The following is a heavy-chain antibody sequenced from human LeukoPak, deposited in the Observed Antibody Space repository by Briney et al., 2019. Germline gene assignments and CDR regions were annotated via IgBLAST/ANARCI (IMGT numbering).Heavy chain of an antibody. Sequence: PGGSLRLSCAASGFSLDRYSMNWVRQVPGKGLEWVSLISSANSYIYYSDSVEGRFTISRDNGKNSLYLQMNSLRAEDTAVYYCARLFGYCSGGNCYEDFFDYWGQGILVTVSS. J-gene: IGHJ4*02. V-gene: IGHV3-21*01. CDR3: ARLFGYCSGGNCYEDFFDY. CDR2: ISSANSYI. CDR1: GFSLDRYS. D-gene: IGHD2-15*01.